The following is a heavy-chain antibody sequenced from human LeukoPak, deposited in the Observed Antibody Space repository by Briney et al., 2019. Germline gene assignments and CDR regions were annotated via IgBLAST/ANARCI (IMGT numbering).Heavy chain of an antibody. V-gene: IGHV5-51*01. CDR1: GYISTSYW. Sequence: GESLKISCKGSGYISTSYWIGWARQMPGKGLEWMGIVYPGDSDTRYSPSFQGQVTISTDKSISTAYLQWSSLKASDTAMYYCARSSDSAHNWFDPWGQGTLVTVSS. CDR2: VYPGDSDT. J-gene: IGHJ5*02. CDR3: ARSSDSAHNWFDP. D-gene: IGHD6-19*01.